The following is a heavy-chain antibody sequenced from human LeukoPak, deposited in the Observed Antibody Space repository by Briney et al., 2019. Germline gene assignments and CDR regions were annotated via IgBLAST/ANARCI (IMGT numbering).Heavy chain of an antibody. Sequence: PGGSLRLSCAASGFTFSSYAMHWVRQAPGKGLEWVAVISYDGSNKYYADSVKGRFTISRDNSKNTLYLQMNRLRAEDTAVYYCARGEVNSWYLDYWGQGTLVTVSS. V-gene: IGHV3-30-3*01. CDR2: ISYDGSNK. CDR1: GFTFSSYA. D-gene: IGHD6-13*01. J-gene: IGHJ4*02. CDR3: ARGEVNSWYLDY.